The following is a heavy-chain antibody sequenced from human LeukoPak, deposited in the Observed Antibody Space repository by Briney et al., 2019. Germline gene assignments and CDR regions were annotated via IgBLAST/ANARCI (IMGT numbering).Heavy chain of an antibody. CDR2: IYHSGST. Sequence: SETLSLTCTVSGYSISSGYYWGWIRQPPGKGLEWIGSIYHSGSTYYNPSLKSRVTISVDGSKNQFSLKPSSVTAADTAVYYCARGGLGNDAFDIWGQGTMVTVSS. V-gene: IGHV4-38-2*02. D-gene: IGHD3-16*01. J-gene: IGHJ3*02. CDR1: GYSISSGYY. CDR3: ARGGLGNDAFDI.